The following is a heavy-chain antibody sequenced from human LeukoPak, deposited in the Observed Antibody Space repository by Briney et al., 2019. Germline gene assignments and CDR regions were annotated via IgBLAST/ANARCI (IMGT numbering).Heavy chain of an antibody. CDR2: IDPSDSYT. V-gene: IGHV5-10-1*01. D-gene: IGHD3-22*01. CDR3: ARHYYDILSAFDI. CDR1: GYSFTTYW. Sequence: GEPLKIPCKGSGYSFTTYWISWVRQMPGKGLEWMGRIDPSDSYTKYSASFQGHVTISADKSISTAYLQWSRLKASDTATYYCARHYYDILSAFDIWGQGTMVTVSS. J-gene: IGHJ3*02.